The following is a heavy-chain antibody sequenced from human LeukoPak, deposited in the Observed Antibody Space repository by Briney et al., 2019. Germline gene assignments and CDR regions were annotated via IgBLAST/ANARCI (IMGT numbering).Heavy chain of an antibody. Sequence: SETLSLTCTVSGGSISSGGYYWSWIRQPPGKGLEWIGEINHSGSTNYNPSLKSRVTISVDTSKNQFSLKLSSVTAADTAVYYCARTHDYGTSPFDYWGQGTLVTVSS. CDR3: ARTHDYGTSPFDY. CDR2: INHSGST. CDR1: GGSISSGGYY. V-gene: IGHV4-39*07. J-gene: IGHJ4*02. D-gene: IGHD4-17*01.